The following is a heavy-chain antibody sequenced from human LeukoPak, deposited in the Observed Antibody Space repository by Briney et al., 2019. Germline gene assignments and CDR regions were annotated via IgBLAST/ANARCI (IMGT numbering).Heavy chain of an antibody. CDR1: GYTFTSYG. Sequence: ASVTVSCKASGYTFTSYGITWVRQAPGQGLEWMGWISVYNGNTNYAQKLQGRVTITTDTSTSTAYMELRSLRSDDTAIYYCARDREAAGQKLTDYWGQGTLVTVSS. V-gene: IGHV1-18*01. J-gene: IGHJ4*02. D-gene: IGHD6-13*01. CDR2: ISVYNGNT. CDR3: ARDREAAGQKLTDY.